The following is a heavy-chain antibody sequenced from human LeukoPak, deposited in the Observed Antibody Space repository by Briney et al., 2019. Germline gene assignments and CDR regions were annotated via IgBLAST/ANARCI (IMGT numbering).Heavy chain of an antibody. CDR1: GFTFDDYG. CDR3: AKDFLDPMVRGAIDY. V-gene: IGHV3-20*04. J-gene: IGHJ4*02. D-gene: IGHD3-10*01. Sequence: PGGSLRLSCAASGFTFDDYGMSWVRQAPGKGLEWVSGINWNGGSTGYADSVKGRFTISRDNSKNTLYLQMNSLRAEDTAVYYCAKDFLDPMVRGAIDYWGQGTLVTVSS. CDR2: INWNGGST.